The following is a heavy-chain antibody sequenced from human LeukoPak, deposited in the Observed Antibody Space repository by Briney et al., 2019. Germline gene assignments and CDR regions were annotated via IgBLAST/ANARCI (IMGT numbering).Heavy chain of an antibody. D-gene: IGHD4-17*01. CDR1: GFTFSDYY. CDR3: ARETSTVTNYYYYYYMDV. CDR2: ISSSGSTI. Sequence: GGSLRLSCAASGFTFSDYYMSWIRQAPGKGLEWVSYISSSGSTIYYADSVKGRFTISRDNAKNSLYLQMNSLRADDTAVYYCARETSTVTNYYYYYYMDVWGKGTTVTVSS. J-gene: IGHJ6*03. V-gene: IGHV3-11*04.